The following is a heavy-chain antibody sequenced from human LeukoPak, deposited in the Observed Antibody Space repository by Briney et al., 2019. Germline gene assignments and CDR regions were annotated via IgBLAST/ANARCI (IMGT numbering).Heavy chain of an antibody. CDR1: GFTFSSYS. CDR3: AREIRGYSYGVDY. CDR2: ISSSSSYI. J-gene: IGHJ4*02. V-gene: IGHV3-21*01. Sequence: GGSLRLSCAASGFTFSSYSMNWVRQAPGKGLEWVSSISSSSSYIYYADSVKGRFTFSRDNAKNSLYLQMNSLRAEDTAVYYCAREIRGYSYGVDYWGQGTLVTVSS. D-gene: IGHD5-18*01.